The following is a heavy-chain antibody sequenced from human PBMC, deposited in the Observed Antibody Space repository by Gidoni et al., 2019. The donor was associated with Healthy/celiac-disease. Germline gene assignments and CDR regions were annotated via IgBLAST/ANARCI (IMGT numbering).Heavy chain of an antibody. J-gene: IGHJ4*02. CDR3: ARDWRIVVARTGGFDY. CDR1: GFTFSSYG. D-gene: IGHD3-22*01. V-gene: IGHV3-33*01. CDR2: IWYDGSNK. Sequence: QVQLVVSGGGVVQLGGALRLSCAASGFTFSSYGLHWVLKAPGKGLGWVAVIWYDGSNKCYAGAVKGRFTISRDNSKNTLYLQMNSLRAEDTAVYYCARDWRIVVARTGGFDYWGQGTLVTVSS.